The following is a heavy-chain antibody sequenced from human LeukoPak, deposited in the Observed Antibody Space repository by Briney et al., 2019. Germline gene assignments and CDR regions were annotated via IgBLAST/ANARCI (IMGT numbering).Heavy chain of an antibody. J-gene: IGHJ6*04. CDR2: IRSKANSYAT. V-gene: IGHV3-73*01. CDR1: GFTFSGSA. CDR3: TRHDNYDFWSGPSMDV. Sequence: GGSLKLSCAASGFTFSGSAMHWVRQASGKGLEWVGRIRSKANSYATAYAASVKGRFTISRDDSKNTAYLQMNSLKTEDTAVYYGTRHDNYDFWSGPSMDVWGKGTTVTVSS. D-gene: IGHD3-3*01.